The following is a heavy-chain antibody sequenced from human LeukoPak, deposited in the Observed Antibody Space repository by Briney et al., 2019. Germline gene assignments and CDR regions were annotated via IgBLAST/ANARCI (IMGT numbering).Heavy chain of an antibody. CDR3: ARDQAGTFDY. CDR2: IYYSGST. D-gene: IGHD6-13*01. CDR1: GGSISSSSHY. J-gene: IGHJ4*02. Sequence: SETLSLTCTVSGGSISSSSHYWGWIRQPPGKGLEWIGSIYYSGSTYYNPSLKSRVTISVDTSKNQFSLKLSSVTAADTAVYYCARDQAGTFDYWGQGTLVTVSS. V-gene: IGHV4-39*07.